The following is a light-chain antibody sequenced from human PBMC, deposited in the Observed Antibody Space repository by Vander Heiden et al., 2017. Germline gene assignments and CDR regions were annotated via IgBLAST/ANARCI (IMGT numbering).Light chain of an antibody. CDR3: SSYRGNAIYV. CDR1: NSDVGGYNF. Sequence: QPALPQPPSVPGPPGQSITISCTGTNSDVGGYNFVSWYQQHSGKAPKLIIFQISDRPSGVSNRFSGSKSGNTASLTISGLQAEDEADYYCSSYRGNAIYVFGTGTKVAVL. J-gene: IGLJ1*01. CDR2: QIS. V-gene: IGLV2-14*01.